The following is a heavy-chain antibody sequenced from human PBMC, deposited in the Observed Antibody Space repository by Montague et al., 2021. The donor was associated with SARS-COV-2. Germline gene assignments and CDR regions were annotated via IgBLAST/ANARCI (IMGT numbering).Heavy chain of an antibody. V-gene: IGHV3-11*05. J-gene: IGHJ5*02. CDR1: GFIFSDYN. CDR2: INGASSRT. CDR3: ARGISLFDP. Sequence: SLRLSCAASGFIFSDYNMTWVRQTPGKGLEWISYINGASSRTNYADSVKGRFTISRDNAKNSLLLQMNGLRVEDTAVYYCARGISLFDPWGQGTLVTVSS.